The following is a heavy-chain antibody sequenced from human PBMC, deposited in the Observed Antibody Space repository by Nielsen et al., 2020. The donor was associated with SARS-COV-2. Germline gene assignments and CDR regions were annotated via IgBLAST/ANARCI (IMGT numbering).Heavy chain of an antibody. Sequence: GGSLRLSCAASGFTFSSYSMNWVRQAPGKGLEWVSSISSSSSYIYYADSVKGRFTISRDNAKNSLYLQMNRLRAEDTAVFYCARDGSPWEYFYYGLDVWGPGTTVTVSS. D-gene: IGHD1-26*01. CDR1: GFTFSSYS. CDR2: ISSSSSYI. J-gene: IGHJ6*02. V-gene: IGHV3-21*04. CDR3: ARDGSPWEYFYYGLDV.